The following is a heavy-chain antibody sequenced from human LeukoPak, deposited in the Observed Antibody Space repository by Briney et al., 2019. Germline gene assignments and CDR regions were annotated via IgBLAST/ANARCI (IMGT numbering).Heavy chain of an antibody. CDR3: ARDPVGARPDY. CDR1: GFTFSSYW. CDR2: IDSDGSST. V-gene: IGHV3-74*03. Sequence: GGSLRLSCAASGFTFSSYWMHWVRHAPGKGLVWVSRIDSDGSSTKYADSVKGRITISRDNAKNTLYLQMNSLRAEDTAVYYCARDPVGARPDYWGQGTLVTVSS. D-gene: IGHD1-26*01. J-gene: IGHJ4*02.